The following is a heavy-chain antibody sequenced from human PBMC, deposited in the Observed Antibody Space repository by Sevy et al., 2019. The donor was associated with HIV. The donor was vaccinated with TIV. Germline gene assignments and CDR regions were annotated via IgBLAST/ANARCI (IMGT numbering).Heavy chain of an antibody. V-gene: IGHV3-53*01. CDR3: ARGEQWLSFNY. CDR1: GFNISSNY. Sequence: GGSPRLSCAASGFNISSNYLSWVRQAPGKGLEGVSVIYGNNSTYYADFVKGRFTISRDNSKNTLYLQMNSLRVEDTAIYYCARGEQWLSFNYWGQGTLVTVSS. D-gene: IGHD6-19*01. J-gene: IGHJ4*02. CDR2: IYGNNST.